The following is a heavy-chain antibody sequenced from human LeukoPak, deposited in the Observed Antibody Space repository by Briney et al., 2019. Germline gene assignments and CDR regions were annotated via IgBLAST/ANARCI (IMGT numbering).Heavy chain of an antibody. CDR1: GYTFTGYY. D-gene: IGHD6-13*01. CDR2: INPNSGGT. V-gene: IGHV1-2*02. J-gene: IGHJ4*02. Sequence: GASVKVSCKASGYTFTGYYMHWVRQAPGQGLEWMGWINPNSGGTNYAQKFQGGVTMTRDTSISTAYMELSRLRSDETAVYYCASPPQYSSSWYLLDYWGQGTLVTVSS. CDR3: ASPPQYSSSWYLLDY.